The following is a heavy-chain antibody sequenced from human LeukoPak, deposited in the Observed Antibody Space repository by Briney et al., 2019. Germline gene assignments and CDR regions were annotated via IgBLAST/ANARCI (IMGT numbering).Heavy chain of an antibody. J-gene: IGHJ6*03. CDR3: ARDNGVVHGVYYMDV. CDR1: GFTFSSYA. D-gene: IGHD3-3*01. CDR2: IKQDGSEK. Sequence: GGSLRLSCAASGFTFSSYAMHWVRQAPGKGLEWVADIKQDGSEKLYVNSVRGRFTISRDNAKMSLFLQMNSLRAEDTAVYYCARDNGVVHGVYYMDVWGKGTTVTVS. V-gene: IGHV3-7*01.